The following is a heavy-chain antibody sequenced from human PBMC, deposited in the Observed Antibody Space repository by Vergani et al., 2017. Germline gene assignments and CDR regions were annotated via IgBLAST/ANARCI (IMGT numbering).Heavy chain of an antibody. J-gene: IGHJ4*02. CDR3: ARGYCTNSICRGKVDS. Sequence: VQLQESGPGLLKPSETLSLTCIVSGASISSYFWSWIRQPAGKGLEWLGRVHTDGTAYYNPSLRTRVRLSADLSQSQFSLKMTSLTAADTAVYYCARGYCTNSICRGKVDSWGQGTLVTVSS. CDR2: VHTDGTA. D-gene: IGHD2-8*01. V-gene: IGHV4-4*07. CDR1: GASISSYF.